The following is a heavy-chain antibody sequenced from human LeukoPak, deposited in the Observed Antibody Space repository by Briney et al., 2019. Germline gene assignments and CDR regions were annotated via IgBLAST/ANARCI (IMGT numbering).Heavy chain of an antibody. Sequence: GGSLRLSCAASGFTFSSYWMSWVRQAPGKGLEWVANIKQDGSEKYYVDSVKGRFTISRDNAKNSLYLQLSSLRAEDTAVYYCARGATVITPPLDYWGQGTLVTVSS. CDR1: GFTFSSYW. CDR2: IKQDGSEK. J-gene: IGHJ4*02. V-gene: IGHV3-7*01. CDR3: ARGATVITPPLDY. D-gene: IGHD4-23*01.